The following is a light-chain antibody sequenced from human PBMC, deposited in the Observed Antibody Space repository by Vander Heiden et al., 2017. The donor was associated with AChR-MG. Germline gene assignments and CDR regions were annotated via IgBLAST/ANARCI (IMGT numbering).Light chain of an antibody. CDR3: AAWDDSLNGYWV. CDR1: SSNIGSNT. J-gene: IGLJ3*02. V-gene: IGLV1-44*01. Sequence: TPGQRVTISCSGSSSNIGSNTVNWYQQLPGTAPKLLIYSNNQRRSGVPDRFSGSKSGTSASLAISGLQSEDEADYYCAAWDDSLNGYWVFGGGTKLTVL. CDR2: SNN.